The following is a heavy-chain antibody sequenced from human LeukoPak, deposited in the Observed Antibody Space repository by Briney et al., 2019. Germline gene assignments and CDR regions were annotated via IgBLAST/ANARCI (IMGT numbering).Heavy chain of an antibody. D-gene: IGHD1-26*01. Sequence: GASVKVSCKASGYTFADYYMQWVRQAPGQGLEWMGWIKGYNGDTNYAQKFQGRVTMTTDTSTSTAYMELRSLRSDDTAVYYCAREGGIVGALDYWGQGTLVTVSS. CDR2: IKGYNGDT. V-gene: IGHV1-18*04. J-gene: IGHJ4*02. CDR1: GYTFADYY. CDR3: AREGGIVGALDY.